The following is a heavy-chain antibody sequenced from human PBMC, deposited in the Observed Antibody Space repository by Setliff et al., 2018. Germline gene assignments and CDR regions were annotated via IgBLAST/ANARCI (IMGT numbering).Heavy chain of an antibody. CDR1: GGSFSGYY. CDR3: TRGPDGYTYQGAFDI. Sequence: SETLSLTCAVYGGSFSGYYWSWIRQPPGKGLEWIGEINHSGSTNYNPSLKSRVTISVDTSKNQFSLKLSSVTAADTAVYYCTRGPDGYTYQGAFDIWGQGTMVTVS. V-gene: IGHV4-34*01. J-gene: IGHJ3*02. CDR2: INHSGST. D-gene: IGHD5-12*01.